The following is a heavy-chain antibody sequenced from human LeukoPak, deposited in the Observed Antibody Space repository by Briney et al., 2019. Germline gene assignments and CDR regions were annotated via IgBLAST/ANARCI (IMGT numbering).Heavy chain of an antibody. Sequence: TGGSLRLSCTASGLSVSGNYWHWVRQAPGKALEWVSIIYSDGKTLYTKSVKGRFTFSRDKSKNTFYLQMNSLRAEDTAVYFCTYGEYPLTYWGQGTLVTVSS. J-gene: IGHJ4*02. CDR1: GLSVSGNY. D-gene: IGHD4-17*01. CDR3: TYGEYPLTY. CDR2: IYSDGKT. V-gene: IGHV3-66*01.